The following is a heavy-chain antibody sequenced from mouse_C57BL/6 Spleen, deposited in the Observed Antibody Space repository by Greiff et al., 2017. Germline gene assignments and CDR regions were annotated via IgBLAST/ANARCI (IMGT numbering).Heavy chain of an antibody. CDR3: VREGLRRRDLDY. V-gene: IGHV1-47*01. CDR2: FHPYNDDT. J-gene: IGHJ2*01. Sequence: VQLQQSGAELVKPGASVKMSCKASGYTFTTYPIEWMKQNHGKSLEWIGNFHPYNDDTNYNEKFKGKATLTADKSSSTAYMQFSSLTSEDSAIYYCVREGLRRRDLDYWGQGTTLTVSS. D-gene: IGHD2-4*01. CDR1: GYTFTTYP.